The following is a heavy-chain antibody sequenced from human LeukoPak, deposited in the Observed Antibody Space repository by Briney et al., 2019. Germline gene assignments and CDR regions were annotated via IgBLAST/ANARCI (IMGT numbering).Heavy chain of an antibody. Sequence: SETLSLTCAVYGGSFSSYYWSWIRQPPGKGLEWIGEINHSGNTNYNPSLKSRVTTSVDTSKNQFSLKLSSVTAADTAVYYCARGYYDSSGYFLIDFWGQGTLVTVSS. CDR2: INHSGNT. CDR1: GGSFSSYY. CDR3: ARGYYDSSGYFLIDF. D-gene: IGHD3-22*01. V-gene: IGHV4-34*01. J-gene: IGHJ4*02.